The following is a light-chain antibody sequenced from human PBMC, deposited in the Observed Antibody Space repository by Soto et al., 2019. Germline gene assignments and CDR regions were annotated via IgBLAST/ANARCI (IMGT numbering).Light chain of an antibody. CDR1: SSNIGAGYD. CDR3: QSYDNSLSGFYV. Sequence: QAVVTQPPSVSGAPGQRVTISCTGSSSNIGAGYDVHWYQQLPGRAPKLLIYANSNRPSGVPDRFSGSRSGTSASLAITGLQAEDEADYSCQSYDNSLSGFYVFGTGTKLTVL. V-gene: IGLV1-40*01. CDR2: ANS. J-gene: IGLJ1*01.